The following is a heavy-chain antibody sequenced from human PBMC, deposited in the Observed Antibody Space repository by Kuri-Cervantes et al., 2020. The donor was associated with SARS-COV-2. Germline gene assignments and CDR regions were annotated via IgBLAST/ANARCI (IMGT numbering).Heavy chain of an antibody. CDR3: AKDGAPYYYGSGSLFGMDV. CDR2: ISGSGGST. D-gene: IGHD3-10*01. J-gene: IGHJ6*02. Sequence: GESLKISCAASGFTFSSYAMSWVRQAPGKGLEWASAISGSGGSTYYADSVKGRFTISRDNSKNTLYLQMNSLRAEDTAVYYCAKDGAPYYYGSGSLFGMDVWGQGTTVTVSS. V-gene: IGHV3-23*01. CDR1: GFTFSSYA.